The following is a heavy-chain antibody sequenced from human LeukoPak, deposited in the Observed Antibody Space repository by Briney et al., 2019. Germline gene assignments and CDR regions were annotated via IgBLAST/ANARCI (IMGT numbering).Heavy chain of an antibody. CDR1: GFTFRDYA. V-gene: IGHV3-64*02. CDR3: ARDRSGAFDY. J-gene: IGHJ4*02. D-gene: IGHD6-19*01. CDR2: ISSNGRTT. Sequence: GGSLRLSCAASGFTFRDYAMHWVRQAPGKGLEYVSAISSNGRTTSYADSVKGRMTISRDDSKNTLFLQMGSLTTDDMGLYFCARDRSGAFDYWGQGTLVTVSS.